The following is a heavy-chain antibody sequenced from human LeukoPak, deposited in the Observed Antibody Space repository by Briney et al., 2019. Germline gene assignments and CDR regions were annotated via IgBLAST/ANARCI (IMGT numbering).Heavy chain of an antibody. CDR2: ISYDGSNK. V-gene: IGHV3-30*03. Sequence: GGSLRLSCAASGFSFSNYSMHWVRQTPGKGLEWVAVISYDGSNKYYADSVKGRFTISRDNAKNSLYLQMNSLRADDTAVYYCAREFNIAVAGIYTGFDIWGQGTMVTVSS. J-gene: IGHJ3*02. CDR3: AREFNIAVAGIYTGFDI. D-gene: IGHD6-19*01. CDR1: GFSFSNYS.